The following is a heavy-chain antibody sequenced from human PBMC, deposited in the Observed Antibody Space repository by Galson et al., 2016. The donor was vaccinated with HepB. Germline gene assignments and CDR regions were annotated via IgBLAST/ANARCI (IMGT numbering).Heavy chain of an antibody. V-gene: IGHV4-59*06. J-gene: IGHJ6*02. CDR2: IYYSGST. CDR1: GGSISTFY. CDR3: ASGYGMDV. D-gene: IGHD1-26*01. Sequence: TLSLTCTVSGGSISTFYWSWIRQPPGKGLEWIGYIYYSGSTYYNPSLKSRVTISADTSKNHFSLKLSSVTAADTAVYYCASGYGMDVWGQGTTVTVSS.